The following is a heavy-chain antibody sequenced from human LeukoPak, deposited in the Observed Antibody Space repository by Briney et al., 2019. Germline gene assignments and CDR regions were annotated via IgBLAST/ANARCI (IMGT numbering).Heavy chain of an antibody. V-gene: IGHV4-61*02. J-gene: IGHJ4*02. D-gene: IGHD3-3*01. CDR2: IYTSGST. CDR1: GGSISSGSYY. Sequence: PSETLSLTCTVSGGSISSGSYYWSWIRQPAGKGLEWIGRIYTSGSTNYNPSLKSRVTISVDTSKNQFSLKLSSVTAADTAVYYCAGGLEWLDYWGQGTLVTVSS. CDR3: AGGLEWLDY.